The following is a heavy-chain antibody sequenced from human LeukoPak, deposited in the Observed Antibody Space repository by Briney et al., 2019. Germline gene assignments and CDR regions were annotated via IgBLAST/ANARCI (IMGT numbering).Heavy chain of an antibody. D-gene: IGHD2-15*01. Sequence: GGSLRLSCAASGFTFSNHGMNWVRQAPGKGLEWVATIKDDGSEDYYLDSVKGRFTISRDNAKSSMWLQMSSLRAEDTAVYYCGRDQTPFYWGQGSLVTVSS. CDR2: IKDDGSED. CDR1: GFTFSNHG. V-gene: IGHV3-7*01. J-gene: IGHJ4*02. CDR3: GRDQTPFY.